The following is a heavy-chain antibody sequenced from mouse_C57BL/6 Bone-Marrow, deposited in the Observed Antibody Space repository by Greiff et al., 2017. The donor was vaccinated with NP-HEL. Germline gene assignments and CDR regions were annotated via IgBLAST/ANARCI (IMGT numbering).Heavy chain of an antibody. V-gene: IGHV1-76*01. J-gene: IGHJ3*01. Sequence: VQLQQSGAELVRPGASVKLSCKASGYTFTDYYINWVKQRPGQGLEWIARIYPGSGNTYYNEKFKGKATLTAEKSSSTAYMQLSSLTSEDSAVYFCYLYYYGSSYVGFAYWGQGTLVTVSA. CDR1: GYTFTDYY. CDR2: IYPGSGNT. CDR3: YLYYYGSSYVGFAY. D-gene: IGHD1-1*01.